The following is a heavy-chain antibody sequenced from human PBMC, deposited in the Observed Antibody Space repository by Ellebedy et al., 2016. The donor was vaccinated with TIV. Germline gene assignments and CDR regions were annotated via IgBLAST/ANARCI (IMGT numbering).Heavy chain of an antibody. D-gene: IGHD3-9*01. CDR2: IYPDDSDT. V-gene: IGHV5-51*01. J-gene: IGHJ4*02. CDR1: GYSFLSYW. CDR3: ARRLRVADWVYLDY. Sequence: GESLKISCNTSGYSFLSYWSGWARQMPGKVLEWMGIIYPDDSDTRYSTSFQGQVTISADKSISTAYLQWSSLKASDTAMYYCARRLRVADWVYLDYWGQGTLVIVSS.